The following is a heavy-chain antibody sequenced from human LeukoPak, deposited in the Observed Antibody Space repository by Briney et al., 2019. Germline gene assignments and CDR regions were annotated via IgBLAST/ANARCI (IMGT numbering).Heavy chain of an antibody. CDR2: IYYSGST. V-gene: IGHV4-30-4*08. D-gene: IGHD3-10*02. CDR3: ARSTGSTMFIDY. CDR1: GGSISSGDYY. J-gene: IGHJ4*02. Sequence: SQTLSLTCTVSGGSISSGDYYWSWIRQPPGKGLEWIGYIYYSGSTYYNPSPKSRVTISVDTSKNQFSLKLSSVTAADTAVYYCARSTGSTMFIDYWGQGTLVTVSS.